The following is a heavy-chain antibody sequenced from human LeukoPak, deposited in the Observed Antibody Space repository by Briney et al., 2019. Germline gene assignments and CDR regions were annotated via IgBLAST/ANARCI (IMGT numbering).Heavy chain of an antibody. CDR3: AREGPLWYYYYMDV. D-gene: IGHD3-10*01. J-gene: IGHJ6*03. Sequence: PSETLSLTCTVSGGSISSSSYYWGWIRQPPGTGLEWIGSIYYSGSTYYNPSLKSRVTISVDTSKNQFSLRLSSVTAADTAVYYCAREGPLWYYYYMDVWGKGTTVTVSS. CDR1: GGSISSSSYY. V-gene: IGHV4-39*07. CDR2: IYYSGST.